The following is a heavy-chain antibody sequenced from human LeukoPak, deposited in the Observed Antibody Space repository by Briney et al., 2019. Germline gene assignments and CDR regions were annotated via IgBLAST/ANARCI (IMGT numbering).Heavy chain of an antibody. CDR1: GGSISSYY. J-gene: IGHJ5*02. D-gene: IGHD5-12*01. Sequence: SETLSLTCTVSGGSISSYYWSWIRQPPGKGLEWIGYIYYSGSTNYNPSLKSRVTISVDTSKNQFSLKLSSVTAADTAVYYCARSWGGYRMVANWFDPWGQGTLVTVSS. CDR3: ARSWGGYRMVANWFDP. V-gene: IGHV4-59*01. CDR2: IYYSGST.